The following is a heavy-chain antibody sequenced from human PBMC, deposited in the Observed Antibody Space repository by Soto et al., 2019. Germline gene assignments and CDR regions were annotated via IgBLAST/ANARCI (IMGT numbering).Heavy chain of an antibody. D-gene: IGHD3-3*01. J-gene: IGHJ3*02. CDR1: GYSFTSYW. CDR3: PSLSVDLWTGFSRWHAFDI. Sequence: PGESLKISCKGSGYSFTSYWIGWVRQMPGKGLEWMGIIYPGDSDTRYSPSFQGQVTISADKSISTAYLQWSSRKASDTAMYYSPSLSVDLWTGFSRWHAFDIWGKGQRGAVSS. V-gene: IGHV5-51*01. CDR2: IYPGDSDT.